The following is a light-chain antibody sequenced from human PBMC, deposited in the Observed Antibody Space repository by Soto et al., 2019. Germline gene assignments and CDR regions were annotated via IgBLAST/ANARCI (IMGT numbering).Light chain of an antibody. CDR3: QQYGSAFT. Sequence: EIVLTQSPATLSLSPGERATLSCRASQSVSSYLAWYQQKPGQAPRLLIYDASNRATGIPARFSGSGSGTDFTLTISRLEPEDFAVYYCQQYGSAFTFGPGTKGDIK. CDR2: DAS. CDR1: QSVSSY. J-gene: IGKJ3*01. V-gene: IGKV3-11*01.